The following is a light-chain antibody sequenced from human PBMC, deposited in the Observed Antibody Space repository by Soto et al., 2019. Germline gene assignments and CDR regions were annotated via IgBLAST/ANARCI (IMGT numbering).Light chain of an antibody. CDR1: SNDVGGYNY. Sequence: QSVLTQPPSASGSPGQSVTISCTGTSNDVGGYNYVSWYQQHPGKAPKLMIYEVSKRPSGVPDRFSGSKSGNTASLTVSGLQVEDEADYYCSSYAGSNNFVVFGGGTKLTVL. CDR3: SSYAGSNNFVV. CDR2: EVS. V-gene: IGLV2-8*01. J-gene: IGLJ2*01.